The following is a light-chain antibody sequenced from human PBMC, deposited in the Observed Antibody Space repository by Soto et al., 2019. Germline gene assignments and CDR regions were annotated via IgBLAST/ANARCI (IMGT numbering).Light chain of an antibody. Sequence: DIVLTQSPATQSLSPGERATLSCRASQSVGRYLAWYQQKPGQAPRLLIYDASTRASGIPARFSGSGSGTDFTLTISSLEPEDFAIYYCQQRSIWPPRYTFGQGTKVDIK. CDR1: QSVGRY. CDR3: QQRSIWPPRYT. J-gene: IGKJ2*01. V-gene: IGKV3-11*01. CDR2: DAS.